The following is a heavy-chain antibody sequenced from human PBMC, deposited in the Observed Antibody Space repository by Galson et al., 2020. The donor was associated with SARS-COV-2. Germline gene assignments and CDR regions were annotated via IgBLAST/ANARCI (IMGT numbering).Heavy chain of an antibody. Sequence: SETLSLTCTVSGGSISSGGYYWSWIRQHPGTGLEWIGYIYYSGSTYYNPSLKSRVTISVDTSKNQFSLKLSSVTAADTAVYYCARAWGSITIFGVVINYFDYWGQGTLVTVSS. CDR1: GGSISSGGYY. CDR2: IYYSGST. CDR3: ARAWGSITIFGVVINYFDY. D-gene: IGHD3-3*01. V-gene: IGHV4-31*03. J-gene: IGHJ4*02.